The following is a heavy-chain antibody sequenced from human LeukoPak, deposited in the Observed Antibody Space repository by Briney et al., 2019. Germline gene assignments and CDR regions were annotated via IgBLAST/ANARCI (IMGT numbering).Heavy chain of an antibody. CDR1: KFTFNTYS. CDR2: IRYDGSTK. J-gene: IGHJ3*02. Sequence: GGSLRLSCVASKFTFNTYSMHWVRQAPGKGLEWVAFIRYDGSTKYYADSVKGRFTISRDNSKNTLYLQMSSLRAGDTAVYYCARGASNDAFHIWGQGTMVTVSS. CDR3: ARGASNDAFHI. V-gene: IGHV3-30*02.